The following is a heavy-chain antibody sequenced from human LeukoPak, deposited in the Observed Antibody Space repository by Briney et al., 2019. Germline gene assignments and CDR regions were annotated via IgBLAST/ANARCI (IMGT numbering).Heavy chain of an antibody. D-gene: IGHD3-9*01. CDR3: ARGSTYYDILTGYSENYYFDY. CDR1: GGSISSSSYY. V-gene: IGHV4-39*01. Sequence: SETLSLTCTVSGGSISSSSYYWGWIRQPPGKGLEWIGSIYYSGSTYYNPSLKSRVTISVDTSKNQFSLKLSSVTAADTAVYYCARGSTYYDILTGYSENYYFDYWGQGTLVTVSS. CDR2: IYYSGST. J-gene: IGHJ4*02.